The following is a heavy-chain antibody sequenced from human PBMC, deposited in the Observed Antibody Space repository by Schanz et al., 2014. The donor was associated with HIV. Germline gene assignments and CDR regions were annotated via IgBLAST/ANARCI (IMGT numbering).Heavy chain of an antibody. D-gene: IGHD2-15*01. J-gene: IGHJ4*02. Sequence: QVQLVESGGGVVQPGRSLRLSCAASGITFSTSGMHWVRQAPGKGLEWVAVIWYDGSKKYYADSVKGRFTISRDNSKNTLSLQMDSLRVDDTAIYYCAKRSGRSFGYFDSWGQGLLVTVSS. CDR2: IWYDGSKK. CDR1: GITFSTSG. CDR3: AKRSGRSFGYFDS. V-gene: IGHV3-33*06.